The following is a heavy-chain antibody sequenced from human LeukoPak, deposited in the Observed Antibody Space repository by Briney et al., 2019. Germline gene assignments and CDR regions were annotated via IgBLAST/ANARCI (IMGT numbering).Heavy chain of an antibody. J-gene: IGHJ3*02. CDR2: ISGSGGST. D-gene: IGHD1-26*01. V-gene: IGHV3-23*01. CDR1: GFTFSSYA. Sequence: GGSLRLSCAASGFTFSSYAMSWVRQAPGKGLEWVSAISGSGGSTYYADSVKGRFTISRDNSKNTLYLQMNSLRAEDTAVYYCAKDAIHSGSYPDAFDIWGQGTMVTVSS. CDR3: AKDAIHSGSYPDAFDI.